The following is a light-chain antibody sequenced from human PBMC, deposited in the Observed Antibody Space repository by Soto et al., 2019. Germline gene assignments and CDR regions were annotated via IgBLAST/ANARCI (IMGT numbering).Light chain of an antibody. V-gene: IGKV3-15*01. CDR1: QTVSDK. CDR2: DTV. CDR3: QQYVNWPKT. Sequence: ILLTLSPAPLSLSPGDRATISSRASQTVSDKAAWYQQTAGQPPKLLIYDTVSRAAGVPGRFSGRGSGTELTITMISMQSEDYGVYFCQQYVNWPKTFGHGTKV. J-gene: IGKJ1*01.